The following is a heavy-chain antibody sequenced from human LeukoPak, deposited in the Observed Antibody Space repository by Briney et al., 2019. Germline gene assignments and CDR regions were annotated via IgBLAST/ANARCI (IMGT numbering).Heavy chain of an antibody. J-gene: IGHJ4*02. CDR1: GGSFSSYY. V-gene: IGHV4-39*01. Sequence: SETLSLTCAVYGGSFSSYYWGWIRQPPGKGLEWIGSIYYSGSTYYNPSLKSRVTISVDTSKNQFSLKLSSVTAADTAVYYCASGGVVGATIDYWGQGTLVTVSS. CDR3: ASGGVVGATIDY. CDR2: IYYSGST. D-gene: IGHD1-26*01.